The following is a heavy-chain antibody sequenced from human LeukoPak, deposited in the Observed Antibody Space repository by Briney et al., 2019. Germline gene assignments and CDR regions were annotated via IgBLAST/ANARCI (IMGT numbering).Heavy chain of an antibody. J-gene: IGHJ5*02. CDR2: INAGNGNT. CDR3: ARARYSYGSSYPDWFDP. CDR1: GYTFTGYY. D-gene: IGHD5-18*01. Sequence: ASVKVSCKASGYTFTGYYMHWVRQAPGQRLEWMGWINAGNGNTKYSQEFQGRVTITRDTSASTAYMELSRLRSDDTSVYYCARARYSYGSSYPDWFDPWGQGTLVTVSS. V-gene: IGHV1/OR15-3*02.